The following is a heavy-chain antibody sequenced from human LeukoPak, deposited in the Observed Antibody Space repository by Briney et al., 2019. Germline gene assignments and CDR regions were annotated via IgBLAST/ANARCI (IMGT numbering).Heavy chain of an antibody. CDR1: GFTFSTNA. J-gene: IGHJ4*02. CDR3: AKSRGEN. CDR2: VGGSGGST. Sequence: GGSLRLSCAASGFTFSTNAMTWVRQAPGKGLEWVSYVGGSGGSTYYADSVKGRFTISRDNSWNTLYLQMNSLRAEDTAVYYCAKSRGENWGQGTLVTVSS. D-gene: IGHD3-10*01. V-gene: IGHV3-23*01.